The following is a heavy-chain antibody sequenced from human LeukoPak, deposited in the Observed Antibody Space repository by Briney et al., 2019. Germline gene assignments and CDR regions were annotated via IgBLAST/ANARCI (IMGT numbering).Heavy chain of an antibody. CDR1: GYTFTRYG. Sequence: ASVKVSCKASGYTFTRYGISWVRQAPGQGLEWMGWISAYNGNTNYAQKLRGRVTMTTDTSTSTAYMELRSLRSDDTAVYYCARDKPYCSSTSCYFYYYYGMDVWGQGTTVTVSS. CDR3: ARDKPYCSSTSCYFYYYYGMDV. J-gene: IGHJ6*02. CDR2: ISAYNGNT. D-gene: IGHD2-2*01. V-gene: IGHV1-18*01.